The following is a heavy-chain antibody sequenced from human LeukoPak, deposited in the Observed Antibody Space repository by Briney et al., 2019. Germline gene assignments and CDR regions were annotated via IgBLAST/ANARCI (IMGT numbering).Heavy chain of an antibody. D-gene: IGHD2-15*01. V-gene: IGHV4-34*01. CDR2: INHSGST. J-gene: IGHJ4*02. Sequence: SETLSLTCAVYGGSFSGYYWSWIRQPPGKGLEWIGEINHSGSTNYNPSLKSRVTISVDTSKNQFSLRLSSVTAADTAVYYCARGGGGSWLHRRMPDYWGQGTLVTVSS. CDR3: ARGGGGSWLHRRMPDY. CDR1: GGSFSGYY.